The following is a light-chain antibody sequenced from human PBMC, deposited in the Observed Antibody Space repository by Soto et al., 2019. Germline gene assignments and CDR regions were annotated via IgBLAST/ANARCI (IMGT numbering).Light chain of an antibody. CDR3: QSYDSSLSVWV. V-gene: IGLV1-40*01. CDR2: GNS. J-gene: IGLJ3*02. CDR1: SSNIGAGYD. Sequence: QSVLTQPPSVSGAPGQRVTISCTGSSSNIGAGYDVHWYQQLPGTAPKLLIYGNSNRPSGVPDRFSGSKSGTSASLAITGLQADDEADYYCQSYDSSLSVWVFGGGTQLTVL.